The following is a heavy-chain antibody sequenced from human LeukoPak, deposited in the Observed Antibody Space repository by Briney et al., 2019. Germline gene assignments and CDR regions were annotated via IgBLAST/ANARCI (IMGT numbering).Heavy chain of an antibody. D-gene: IGHD6-13*01. V-gene: IGHV4-31*03. CDR1: GGSISSGGYY. CDR2: IYYSGST. Sequence: TSQTLSLTCTVSGGSISSGGYYWSWIRQPPGKGLEWIGYIYYSGSTYYNPSLKSRVTISVDTSKNQFSLKLSSVTAADTAVYYCAREDGIAAAGTGGLFDYYYYGMDVWGQGTTVTVSS. J-gene: IGHJ6*02. CDR3: AREDGIAAAGTGGLFDYYYYGMDV.